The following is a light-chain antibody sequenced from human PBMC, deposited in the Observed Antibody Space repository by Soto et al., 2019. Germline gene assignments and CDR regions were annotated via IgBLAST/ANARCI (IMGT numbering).Light chain of an antibody. J-gene: IGLJ1*01. Sequence: QSALTQPPSASGSPGQSVTISCTGTSSDVGGYNYVSWYQQHPGKAPKLMIYEVSKRPSGVPDRFSGSKSGNTASLTVSGLQAEDEADYYCSSYAGGNHRVFGTGNKVTVL. CDR1: SSDVGGYNY. CDR2: EVS. CDR3: SSYAGGNHRV. V-gene: IGLV2-8*01.